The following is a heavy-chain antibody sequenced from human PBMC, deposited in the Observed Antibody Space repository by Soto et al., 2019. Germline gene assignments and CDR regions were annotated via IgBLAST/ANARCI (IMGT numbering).Heavy chain of an antibody. V-gene: IGHV3-23*01. CDR3: ARRACGGNCYSDIWAFDI. J-gene: IGHJ3*02. Sequence: GGSLRLSCAASGFTFSSYAMSWVRQAPGKGLEWVSAISGSGGSTYYADSVKGRFTISRDNSKNTLYLQMNSLRAADTALYFCARRACGGNCYSDIWAFDIWGQGTKVTVSS. CDR1: GFTFSSYA. D-gene: IGHD2-21*01. CDR2: ISGSGGST.